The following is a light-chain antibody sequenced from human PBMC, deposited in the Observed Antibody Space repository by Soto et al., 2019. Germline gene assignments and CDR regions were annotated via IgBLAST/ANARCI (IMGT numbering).Light chain of an antibody. J-gene: IGLJ3*02. V-gene: IGLV2-23*02. CDR3: CSYAGSSWV. CDR2: EVS. CDR1: SSDVGSYNL. Sequence: QSALTQPASVSGSPGQSITISCTGTSSDVGSYNLVSWYQQHPGKAPKLMIYEVSKQPSGVSNRFSGSKSGNTASLTISGLQAEDEADYYCCSYAGSSWVFGGGTKLTVL.